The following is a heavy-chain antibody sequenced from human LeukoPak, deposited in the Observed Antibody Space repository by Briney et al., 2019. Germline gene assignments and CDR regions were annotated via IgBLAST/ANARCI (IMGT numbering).Heavy chain of an antibody. V-gene: IGHV4-39*01. J-gene: IGHJ5*02. Sequence: SETLSLTCSVSGGSISSTTYYWGWVRQPPGKGLEWIGTVTYSGNTYYNPSFKSRLTISVDTSRNQFSLKLSSVTAADTAVYYCARASRRGYYGYNWFDPWGQGTLVTVSS. CDR3: ARASRRGYYGYNWFDP. CDR2: VTYSGNT. CDR1: GGSISSTTYY. D-gene: IGHD3-22*01.